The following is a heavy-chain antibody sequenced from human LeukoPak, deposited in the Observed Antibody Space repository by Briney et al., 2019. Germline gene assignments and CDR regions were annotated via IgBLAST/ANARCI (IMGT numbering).Heavy chain of an antibody. J-gene: IGHJ6*03. CDR3: ARGEVTLYYYYMDV. V-gene: IGHV1-8*02. D-gene: IGHD3-10*01. Sequence: VASVKVSCKASGYTFTGYYMHWVRQAPGQGLEWMGWMNPNSGNTGYAQKFQGRVTMTRNTSISTAYMELSSLRSEDTAVYYCARGEVTLYYYYMDVWGKGTTVTISS. CDR1: GYTFTGYY. CDR2: MNPNSGNT.